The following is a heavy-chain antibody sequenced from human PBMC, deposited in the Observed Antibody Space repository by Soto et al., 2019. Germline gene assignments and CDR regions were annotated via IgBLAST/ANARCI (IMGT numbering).Heavy chain of an antibody. CDR3: ARDGDYGGKCFDY. V-gene: IGHV3-30*04. CDR2: MSYDGKNA. CDR1: GFAFRSYA. J-gene: IGHJ4*02. D-gene: IGHD3-16*01. Sequence: QVQLVESGGGVVQPGGSVRLSCAASGFAFRSYAMHWVRQAPGKGLEWLSVMSYDGKNAYHADSVRGRFTISRDNSKNTLYWQMDSLRPDDTAVYYCARDGDYGGKCFDYWGQGTPVTVSS.